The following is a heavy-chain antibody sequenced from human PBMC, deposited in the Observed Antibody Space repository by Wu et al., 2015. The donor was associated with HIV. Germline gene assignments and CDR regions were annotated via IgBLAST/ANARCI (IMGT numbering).Heavy chain of an antibody. J-gene: IGHJ6*02. V-gene: IGHV1-18*01. D-gene: IGHD6-13*01. CDR2: ISAYNGNT. Sequence: QVQLVQSGAEVKKPGSSVKVSCKASGGTFSSYAISWVRQAPGQGLEWMGWISAYNGNTKYAQKLQGRVSMTTDTSTSTVYMELRSLRSDDTAIYYCARRNSSLVGTVYQYYGMDVWGQGTTVTVSS. CDR3: ARRNSSLVGTVYQYYGMDV. CDR1: GGTFSSYA.